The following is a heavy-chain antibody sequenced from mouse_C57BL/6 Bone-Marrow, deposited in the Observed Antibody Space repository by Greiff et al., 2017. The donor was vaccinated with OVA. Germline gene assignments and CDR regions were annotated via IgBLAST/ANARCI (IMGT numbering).Heavy chain of an antibody. CDR1: GYTFTSYW. D-gene: IGHD2-5*01. CDR3: AEGPYYSNSAWFAY. V-gene: IGHV1-64*01. Sequence: VQLQQSGAELVKPGASVKLSCKASGYTFTSYWMHWVKQRPGQGLEWIGMIHPNSGSTNYNEKFKSKATLTVDKSSSTAYMQLSSLTSEDSAVYYGAEGPYYSNSAWFAYWGQGTLVTVSA. CDR2: IHPNSGST. J-gene: IGHJ3*01.